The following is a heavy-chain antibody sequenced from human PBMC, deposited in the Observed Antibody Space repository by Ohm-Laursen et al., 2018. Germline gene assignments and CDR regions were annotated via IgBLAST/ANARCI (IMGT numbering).Heavy chain of an antibody. V-gene: IGHV3-64*01. CDR3: AKAPPMVRGVMGY. CDR2: ISSNGGST. Sequence: SLRLSCAASGFTFSSYAMHWVRQAPGKGLEYVSAISSNGGSTYYANSVKGRFTISRDNSKNTLYLQMNSLRAEDTAVYYCAKAPPMVRGVMGYWGQGTLVTVSS. D-gene: IGHD3-10*01. CDR1: GFTFSSYA. J-gene: IGHJ4*02.